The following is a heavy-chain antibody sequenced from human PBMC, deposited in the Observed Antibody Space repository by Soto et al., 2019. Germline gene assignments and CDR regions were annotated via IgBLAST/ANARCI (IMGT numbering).Heavy chain of an antibody. CDR3: ARSPAAAPPRLGMDS. Sequence: SVKVSCKASGGTFSRNAISWVRQAPGQGLEWMGGIIPFFHAPNYAQKFQGRVTITADESTSIVFMEMSRLRFEDTAVYYCARSPAAAPPRLGMDSCAQETTVTASS. D-gene: IGHD6-13*01. CDR2: IIPFFHAP. J-gene: IGHJ6*02. CDR1: GGTFSRNA. V-gene: IGHV1-69*13.